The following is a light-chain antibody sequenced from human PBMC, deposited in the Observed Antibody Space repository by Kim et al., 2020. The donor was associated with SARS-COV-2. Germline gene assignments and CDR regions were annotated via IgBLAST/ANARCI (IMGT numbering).Light chain of an antibody. CDR2: GAS. CDR1: QSVSSN. Sequence: EIVLTQSPATLSVSPGERATLSCRASQSVSSNFAWYQQKPGQAPRPLIYGASTRATGIPARFSGSGSGTDFTLTISSLQSEDFAVYYCQQYNYRPYTFGQGTRLEIK. J-gene: IGKJ5*01. CDR3: QQYNYRPYT. V-gene: IGKV3-15*01.